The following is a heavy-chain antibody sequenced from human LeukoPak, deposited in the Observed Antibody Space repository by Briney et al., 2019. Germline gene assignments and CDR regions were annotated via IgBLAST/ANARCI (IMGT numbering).Heavy chain of an antibody. CDR1: GFTFSSYE. CDR2: ISSSGSTI. V-gene: IGHV3-48*03. J-gene: IGHJ4*02. Sequence: GGSLRLSCAASGFTFSSYEMNWVRQAPGKGLEWVSYISSSGSTIYYADSVKGRFTISRDNAKNSLYLQMNSLRAEDTAVYYCASGPRRSTSREGFDYWGLGTLVTVSS. D-gene: IGHD2-2*01. CDR3: ASGPRRSTSREGFDY.